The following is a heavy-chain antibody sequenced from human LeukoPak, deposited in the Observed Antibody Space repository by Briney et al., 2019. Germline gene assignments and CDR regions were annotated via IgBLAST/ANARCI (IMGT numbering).Heavy chain of an antibody. J-gene: IGHJ6*02. CDR1: GFILSDYY. V-gene: IGHV3-11*01. CDR2: IDLSGNVK. Sequence: GGSLRLSCAASGFILSDYYMSWVRQAPGKGLEWLSYIDLSGNVKYYVDFVKGRFTISRDNAKNSLHLQMDSLRAEDTALYYCARKGYCSGGSCYSGYYYGMDVWGQGTTVTVSS. D-gene: IGHD2-15*01. CDR3: ARKGYCSGGSCYSGYYYGMDV.